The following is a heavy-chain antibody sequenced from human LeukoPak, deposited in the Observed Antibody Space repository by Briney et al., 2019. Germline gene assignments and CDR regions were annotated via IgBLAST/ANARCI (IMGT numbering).Heavy chain of an antibody. Sequence: TTSETLSLTCTVSGGSIGSSSFYWDWIRQPPGKGLEWIGSVYYSGSTYYNPSLKSRLTISVDTSKNQFSLKLSSVTAADTAVYYCARHADGSAFLVPFDYWGQGSLVTVSS. J-gene: IGHJ4*02. V-gene: IGHV4-39*01. CDR3: ARHADGSAFLVPFDY. D-gene: IGHD3-22*01. CDR1: GGSIGSSSFY. CDR2: VYYSGST.